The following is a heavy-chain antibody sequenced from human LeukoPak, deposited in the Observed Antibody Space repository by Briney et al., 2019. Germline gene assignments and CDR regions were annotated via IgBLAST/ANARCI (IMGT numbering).Heavy chain of an antibody. D-gene: IGHD3-9*01. J-gene: IGHJ4*02. CDR2: IYTSGST. CDR1: GGSISSGSYY. CDR3: ARGGYDILTGYYISDY. V-gene: IGHV4-61*02. Sequence: SETLSLTCTVSGGSISSGSYYWSWIRQPAGKGLEWIGRIYTSGSTNYNPSLKSRVTISVDTSKNQFSLKLSPVTAADTAVYYCARGGYDILTGYYISDYWGQGALVTVSS.